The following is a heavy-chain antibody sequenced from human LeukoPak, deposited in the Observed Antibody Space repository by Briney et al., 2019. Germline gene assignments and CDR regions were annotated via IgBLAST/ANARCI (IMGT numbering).Heavy chain of an antibody. D-gene: IGHD3-3*01. CDR2: IIAYNGNT. V-gene: IGHV1-18*01. Sequence: ASVKVSCKASGYTFTSYGISWVRQAPGQGLEWMGWIIAYNGNTNYAQKLQGRVTMTTDTSTSTAYMELRSLRSDDTAVYYCARVYYDFWSGYYYYYYYMDVWGKGTTVTVSS. CDR3: ARVYYDFWSGYYYYYYYMDV. J-gene: IGHJ6*03. CDR1: GYTFTSYG.